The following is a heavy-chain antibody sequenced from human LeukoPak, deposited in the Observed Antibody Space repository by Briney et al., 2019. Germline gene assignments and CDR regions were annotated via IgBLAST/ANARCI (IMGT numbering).Heavy chain of an antibody. CDR1: GFTFSSYW. CDR2: ISSSSSYI. CDR3: AVTYYDILTGHRTN. D-gene: IGHD3-9*01. V-gene: IGHV3-21*01. J-gene: IGHJ4*02. Sequence: PGGSLRLSCAASGFTFSSYWMSWVRQAPGKGLEWVSSISSSSSYIYYADSVKGRFTISRDNAKNSLYLQMNSLRAEDTAVYYCAVTYYDILTGHRTNWGQGTLVTVSS.